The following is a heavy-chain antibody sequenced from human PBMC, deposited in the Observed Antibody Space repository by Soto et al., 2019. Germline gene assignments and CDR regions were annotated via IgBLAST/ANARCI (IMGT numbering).Heavy chain of an antibody. CDR2: INPNSGGT. V-gene: IGHV1-2*04. J-gene: IGHJ3*02. D-gene: IGHD2-15*01. CDR3: ARAPGGYCSGGSCHTTHDAFDI. CDR1: GYTFTGYY. Sequence: ASVKVSCKASGYTFTGYYMHWVRQAPGQGLEWMGWINPNSGGTNYAQKFQGWVTMTRDTSISTAYMELSRLRSDDTAVYYCARAPGGYCSGGSCHTTHDAFDIWGQGTMVTVSS.